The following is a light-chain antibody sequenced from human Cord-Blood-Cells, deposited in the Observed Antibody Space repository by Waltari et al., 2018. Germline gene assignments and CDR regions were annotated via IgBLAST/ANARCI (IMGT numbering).Light chain of an antibody. CDR2: YAS. J-gene: IGKJ2*01. CDR3: QQRSNWPPYT. Sequence: EIVLTQSPTTLSLSPGERATLSCRASQCVSSYLAWYQQKPGQAPRFLIYYASNRATGIPARFSGSGSGTDFTLTISSLEPEDFAVYYCQQRSNWPPYTFGQGTKLEIK. V-gene: IGKV3-11*01. CDR1: QCVSSY.